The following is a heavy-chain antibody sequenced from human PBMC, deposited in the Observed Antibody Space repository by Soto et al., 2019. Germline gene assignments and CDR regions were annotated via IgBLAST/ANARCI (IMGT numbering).Heavy chain of an antibody. CDR1: GFSLTTDGMA. V-gene: IGHV2-5*01. CDR3: AHRPGYYDSSATYR. Sequence: QVTLKESGPTLVKPTQTLTLTCTFSGFSLTTDGMAVGWIRQPPGKALEWLALIYWNDDKRYSPSLRSRLTINRDTSKNQVVLTMTHMDPVDTATYYCAHRPGYYDSSATYRLGQGPLVTVSS. D-gene: IGHD3-22*01. CDR2: IYWNDDK. J-gene: IGHJ5*02.